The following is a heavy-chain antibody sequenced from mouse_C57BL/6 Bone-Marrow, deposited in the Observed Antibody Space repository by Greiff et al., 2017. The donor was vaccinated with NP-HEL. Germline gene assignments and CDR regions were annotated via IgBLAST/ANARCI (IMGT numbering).Heavy chain of an antibody. CDR1: GFSFTSYG. CDR3: AKIPMDY. V-gene: IGHV2-5*01. J-gene: IGHJ4*01. CDR2: IWRGGST. Sequence: VQLQQSGPGLVQPSQSLSITCTASGFSFTSYGVHWVRQSPGKGLEWLGVIWRGGSTDYNAAFMSRLSNTKDNSKSQVIFKMNRLQADDTGIYYCAKIPMDYWGQGTSVTVSS.